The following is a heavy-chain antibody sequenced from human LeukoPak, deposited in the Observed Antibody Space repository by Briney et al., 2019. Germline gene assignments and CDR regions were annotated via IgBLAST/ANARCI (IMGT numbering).Heavy chain of an antibody. CDR1: GYTFTGYY. D-gene: IGHD5-12*01. CDR2: INPNSGGT. CDR3: ARYSGYEFYYDY. Sequence: GASVKVSCKASGYTFTGYYMHWVRQAPGQGVAWMGWINPNSGGTNYAQKFQGRVTMTRDTSISTAYMELSRLRSDDTAVYYCARYSGYEFYYDYWGQGTLVTVSS. V-gene: IGHV1-2*02. J-gene: IGHJ4*02.